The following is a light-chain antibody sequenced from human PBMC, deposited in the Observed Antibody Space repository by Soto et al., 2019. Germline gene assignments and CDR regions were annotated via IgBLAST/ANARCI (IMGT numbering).Light chain of an antibody. V-gene: IGKV3-20*01. J-gene: IGKJ1*01. Sequence: EIVLMQSPGTLSLSPGERATLSCRASQSVSSSYLAWYQRKPGQAPRLLIYGASSRATGIPDRFSGSGSGTDFTLTISRLEPEDFAVYYCQQYGSSPRTFGQGTKVEIK. CDR2: GAS. CDR1: QSVSSSY. CDR3: QQYGSSPRT.